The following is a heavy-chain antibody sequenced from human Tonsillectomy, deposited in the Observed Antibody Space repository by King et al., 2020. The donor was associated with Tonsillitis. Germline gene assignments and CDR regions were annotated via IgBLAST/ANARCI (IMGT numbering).Heavy chain of an antibody. J-gene: IGHJ4*02. D-gene: IGHD4-17*01. Sequence: VQLQQWGAGLLKPSETLSLTCAVSGGSFSGFHWNWIRQPPGKGLEWIGEINHSGSTNYNPSLKSRVTFSVHTSKNQFSLKLSSVTAADTAAYYCARGRGDYATWWSYFDCWGQGTLVTVSS. V-gene: IGHV4-34*01. CDR2: INHSGST. CDR1: GGSFSGFH. CDR3: ARGRGDYATWWSYFDC.